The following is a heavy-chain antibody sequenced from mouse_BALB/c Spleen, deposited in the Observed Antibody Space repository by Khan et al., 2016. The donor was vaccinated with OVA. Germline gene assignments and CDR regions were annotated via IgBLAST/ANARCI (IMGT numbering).Heavy chain of an antibody. V-gene: IGHV14-4*02. J-gene: IGHJ4*01. CDR3: TTGWGYAMDY. CDR1: GFNIRHYY. CDR2: IDPDNGDT. D-gene: IGHD4-1*01. Sequence: VQLKQSGADLVRSGASVKLSCIASGFNIRHYYLHWVKQRLEQGLEWIGWIDPDNGDTEYDPKFQGKATMTADTSSNTAYLQLSSLTSEDTAVYYCTTGWGYAMDYWGQGTSVTVSS.